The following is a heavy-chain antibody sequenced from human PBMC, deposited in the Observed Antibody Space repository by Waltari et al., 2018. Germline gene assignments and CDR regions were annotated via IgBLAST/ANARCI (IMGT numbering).Heavy chain of an antibody. D-gene: IGHD3-10*01. Sequence: QVQLVQSGAEVKKPGSSVKVSCKASGGTFSSYAISWVRQAPGQEIEWMGGIIPIFGTANYAQKFQGRVTITADESTSTAYMELSSLRSEDTAVYYCARDTVLMVRGVIKAGWFDPWGQGTLVTVSS. CDR2: IIPIFGTA. CDR1: GGTFSSYA. CDR3: ARDTVLMVRGVIKAGWFDP. V-gene: IGHV1-69*12. J-gene: IGHJ5*02.